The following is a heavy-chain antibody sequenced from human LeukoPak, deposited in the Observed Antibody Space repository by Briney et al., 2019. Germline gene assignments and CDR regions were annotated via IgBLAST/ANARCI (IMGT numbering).Heavy chain of an antibody. V-gene: IGHV3-23*01. Sequence: GGSLRLSCAASGFSVSVNYMSWVRQAPGKGLEWVSAISGSGGSTYYADSVKGRFTISRDNSKNTLYLQMNSLRAEDTAVYYCAKDLGITIFGVVTIPPVFEYWGQGTLVTVSS. CDR1: GFSVSVNY. J-gene: IGHJ4*02. CDR3: AKDLGITIFGVVTIPPVFEY. CDR2: ISGSGGST. D-gene: IGHD3-3*01.